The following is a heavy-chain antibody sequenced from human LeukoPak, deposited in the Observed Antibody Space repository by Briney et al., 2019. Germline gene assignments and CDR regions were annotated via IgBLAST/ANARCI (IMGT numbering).Heavy chain of an antibody. J-gene: IGHJ4*02. CDR2: INHSGST. V-gene: IGHV4-34*01. CDR3: AREKAGTVH. Sequence: SETLSLTCAVYGGSFSGYYWSWIRQPPGKGLEWIGEINHSGSTNYNPSLKSRVTISVDTSKNQFSLKLSSVTAADTAVYYCAREKAGTVHWGQGTLVTVSS. CDR1: GGSFSGYY. D-gene: IGHD6-19*01.